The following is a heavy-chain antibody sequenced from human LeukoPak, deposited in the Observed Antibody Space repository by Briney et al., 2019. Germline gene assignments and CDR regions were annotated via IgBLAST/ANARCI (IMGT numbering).Heavy chain of an antibody. CDR1: GFTFSSYW. V-gene: IGHV3-7*01. J-gene: IGHJ4*02. CDR3: ARGKDLLLWFGESDY. CDR2: IKQDGSEK. D-gene: IGHD3-10*01. Sequence: PGGSLRLSCAASGFTFSSYWMGWVRQAPGKGLEWVANIKQDGSEKYYVDSVKGRFTISRDNAKNSLYLQMNSLRAEDTAVYYCARGKDLLLWFGESDYWGQGTLVTVSS.